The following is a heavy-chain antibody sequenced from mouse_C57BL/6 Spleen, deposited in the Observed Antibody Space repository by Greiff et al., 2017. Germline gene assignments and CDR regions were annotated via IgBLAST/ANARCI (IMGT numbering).Heavy chain of an antibody. D-gene: IGHD2-1*01. CDR3: ARSGNYDY. V-gene: IGHV1-42*01. CDR1: GYSFTGYY. J-gene: IGHJ2*01. CDR2: INPSTGGT. Sequence: EVQLVESGPELVKPGASVKISCKASGYSFTGYYMNWVKQSPEKSLEWIGEINPSTGGTTYNQKFKAKATLTVDKSSSTAYMQLKSLTSEDSAVYYCARSGNYDYWGQGTTLTVSS.